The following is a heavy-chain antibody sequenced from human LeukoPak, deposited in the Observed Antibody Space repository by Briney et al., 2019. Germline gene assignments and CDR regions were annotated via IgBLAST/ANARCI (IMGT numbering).Heavy chain of an antibody. V-gene: IGHV3-66*01. CDR3: ARGVGYDFWSGYYTGNYFDY. J-gene: IGHJ4*02. CDR2: IYGGGST. D-gene: IGHD3-3*01. Sequence: GGSLRLSCAASGFTVSSNYMSWVRQAPGKGLEWVSVIYGGGSTYYADSVKGRFTISRDNSKNTLYLQMNSLRAEDTAVYYCARGVGYDFWSGYYTGNYFDYWGQGTLVTVSS. CDR1: GFTVSSNY.